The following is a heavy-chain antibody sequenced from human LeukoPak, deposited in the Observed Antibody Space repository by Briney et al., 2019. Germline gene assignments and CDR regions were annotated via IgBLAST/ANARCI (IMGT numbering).Heavy chain of an antibody. CDR1: GGTFSSYA. J-gene: IGHJ6*03. Sequence: SVKVSCKASGGTFSSYAISWVRQAPGQGLEWMGRIIPIFGTANYAQKFQGRVTITTDESTSTAYMELSSLRSEDTAVYYCARDQGSPYYYMDVWGKGTTVTVSS. CDR2: IIPIFGTA. V-gene: IGHV1-69*05. D-gene: IGHD3-10*01. CDR3: ARDQGSPYYYMDV.